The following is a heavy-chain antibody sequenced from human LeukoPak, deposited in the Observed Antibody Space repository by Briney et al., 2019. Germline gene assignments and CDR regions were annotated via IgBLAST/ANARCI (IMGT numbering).Heavy chain of an antibody. Sequence: GGSLRLSCAASGFTFSRHGMHWIRQAPGKGREGVAGSWWAGGDYVDSVKGRFTISRDTFRVTLNLEMNSLRVDDTATYYCAREQSTFGSAGAFDIWGQGTVVIVSS. J-gene: IGHJ3*02. D-gene: IGHD3-16*01. CDR1: GFTFSRHG. CDR2: SWWAGGD. V-gene: IGHV3-33*01. CDR3: AREQSTFGSAGAFDI.